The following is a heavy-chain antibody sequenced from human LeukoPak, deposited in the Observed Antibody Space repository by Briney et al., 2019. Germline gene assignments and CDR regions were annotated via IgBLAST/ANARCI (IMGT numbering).Heavy chain of an antibody. CDR3: ARLDDSSGYYSYFDN. J-gene: IGHJ4*02. D-gene: IGHD3-22*01. CDR2: ISTDGSTI. V-gene: IGHV3-11*01. CDR1: GFTFSDYY. Sequence: GGSLRLSCSASGFTFSDYYMNWFRQAPGKGLEWVSYISTDGSTIYYADSVKGRFTISRDNAKNSLYLQMNSLRAEDTAMYYCARLDDSSGYYSYFDNWGQGSLVTVSS.